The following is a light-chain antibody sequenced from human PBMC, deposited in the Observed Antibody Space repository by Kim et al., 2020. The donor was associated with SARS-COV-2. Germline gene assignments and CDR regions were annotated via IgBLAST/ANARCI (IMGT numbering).Light chain of an antibody. V-gene: IGLV1-40*01. J-gene: IGLJ2*01. CDR1: SSNIGAGYD. CDR3: QSYDSSLSGV. CDR2: GNS. Sequence: GQRVTISCTGRSSNIGAGYDVHWYQQLPGTAPKLLIYGNSNRPSGVPDRFSGSKSGTSASLAITGLQAEDEADYYCQSYDSSLSGVFGGGTKLTVL.